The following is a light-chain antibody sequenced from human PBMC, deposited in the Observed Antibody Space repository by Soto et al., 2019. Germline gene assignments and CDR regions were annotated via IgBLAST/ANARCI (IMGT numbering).Light chain of an antibody. CDR2: DAS. V-gene: IGKV3-11*01. Sequence: EIVLTQSPATLSLSPGERATLSCRASQSISSYLAWYQQKPGQAPRLLIYDASNRATGIPARFSGSGSGTDFTLTISSLEPEDFVVYYCQQRTNWPSWTFGQGTRLEIK. CDR1: QSISSY. J-gene: IGKJ5*01. CDR3: QQRTNWPSWT.